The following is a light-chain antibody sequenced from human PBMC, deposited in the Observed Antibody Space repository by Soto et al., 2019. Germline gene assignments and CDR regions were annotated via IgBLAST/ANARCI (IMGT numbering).Light chain of an antibody. CDR3: QQASYFPFT. J-gene: IGKJ3*01. CDR2: SAS. Sequence: DLPMTQSPSFVSASVGDRVTITCRASQSVSNWLAWYQQRPGKAPKLLIHSASTLRSGVPARFSGSGSGTEFTLTIASLQPEDDATYYCQQASYFPFTFGPGTKVAI. V-gene: IGKV1-12*01. CDR1: QSVSNW.